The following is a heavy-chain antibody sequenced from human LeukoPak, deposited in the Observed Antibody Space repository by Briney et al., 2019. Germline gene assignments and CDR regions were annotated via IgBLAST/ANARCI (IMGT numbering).Heavy chain of an antibody. CDR2: INPSSGST. Sequence: VKVSCKASGYTFISYYMHWVRQAPGQGLEWMGIINPSSGSTTYAQKFQGRVTVTRDTSTSTVYMELSSLRSEDTAVYYCARDEYDGDYWGQGTLVTVSS. J-gene: IGHJ4*02. V-gene: IGHV1-46*01. D-gene: IGHD3-3*01. CDR3: ARDEYDGDY. CDR1: GYTFISYY.